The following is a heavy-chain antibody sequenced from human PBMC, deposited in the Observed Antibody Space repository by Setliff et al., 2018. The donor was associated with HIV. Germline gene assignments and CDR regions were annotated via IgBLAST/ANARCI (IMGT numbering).Heavy chain of an antibody. D-gene: IGHD6-13*01. CDR1: GGSVSSSSYY. CDR2: IYYRGST. CDR3: ARGRYRSRWYASDHYYIDV. J-gene: IGHJ6*03. Sequence: ETLSLTCTVSGGSVSSSSYYWGWIRQPPGKGLQWIGSIYYRGSTYYNPSLKSRVTISVDTSKNQFSLKLRSVTAADTALYYCARGRYRSRWYASDHYYIDVWGKGTTVTVSS. V-gene: IGHV4-39*01.